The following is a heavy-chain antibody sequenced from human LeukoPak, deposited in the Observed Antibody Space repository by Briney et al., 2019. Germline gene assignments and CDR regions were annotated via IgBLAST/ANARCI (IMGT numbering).Heavy chain of an antibody. CDR1: GFTFSSYS. J-gene: IGHJ3*02. CDR3: AREKDGYNCAFDI. D-gene: IGHD5-24*01. V-gene: IGHV3-21*01. CDR2: ISSSSSYI. Sequence: GGSLRLSCAASGFTFSSYSMNWVRQAPGKGLEWVSSISSSSSYIYYADSVKGRFTISRDNAKNSLYLQMNSLRAEDTAVYYCAREKDGYNCAFDIWGQGTMVTVSS.